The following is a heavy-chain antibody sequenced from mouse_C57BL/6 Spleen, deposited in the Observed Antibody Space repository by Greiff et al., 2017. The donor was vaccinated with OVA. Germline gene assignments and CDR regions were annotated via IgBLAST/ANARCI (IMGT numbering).Heavy chain of an antibody. Sequence: EVQLVESGGGLVQPGGSLKLSCAASGFTFSDYYMYWVRQTPEKRLEWVAYISNGGGSTYYPDTVKGRFTISRDNAKNTLYLQMSRLKSEDTAMYYCARRDWDYAMDYWGQGTSVTVSS. J-gene: IGHJ4*01. V-gene: IGHV5-12*01. CDR3: ARRDWDYAMDY. CDR2: ISNGGGST. CDR1: GFTFSDYY.